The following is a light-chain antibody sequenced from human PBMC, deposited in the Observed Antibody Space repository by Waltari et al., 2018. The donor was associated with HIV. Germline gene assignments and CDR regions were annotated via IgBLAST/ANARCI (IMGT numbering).Light chain of an antibody. V-gene: IGLV3-25*03. J-gene: IGLJ2*01. CDR1: TLAKHY. CDR3: QSGDNSGALVV. CDR2: KDV. Sequence: SYELTQPPSVSVSPGQTAGITCTADTLAKHYSFWYRQRPGQAPVLVIYKDVERPSGIPERFSGSKSGTTVTLTISGVQAEDEADYYCQSGDNSGALVVFGAGTKLTVL.